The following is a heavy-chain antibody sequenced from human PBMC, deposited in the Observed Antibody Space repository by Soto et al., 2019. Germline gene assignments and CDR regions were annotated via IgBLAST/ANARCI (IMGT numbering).Heavy chain of an antibody. CDR1: GCTWATFW. V-gene: IGHV5-51*01. CDR3: ARSPRSSQYFDY. Sequence: YPNISCPCSGCTWATFWIGWVRQLPLKGLEWMGIMYPGDHETRYSPSFHGKVTISADKSINTAYLQWNSLEASDTAFYFCARSPRSSQYFDYWGQGALATVSS. CDR2: MYPGDHET. D-gene: IGHD6-13*01. J-gene: IGHJ4*02.